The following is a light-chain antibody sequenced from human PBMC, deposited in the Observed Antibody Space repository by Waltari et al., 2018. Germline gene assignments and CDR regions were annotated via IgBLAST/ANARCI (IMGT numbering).Light chain of an antibody. J-gene: IGKJ1*01. V-gene: IGKV4-1*01. CDR3: QKYYSTPWT. CDR2: WAS. CDR1: QSVLYSSNNKDY. Sequence: DIVMTQSPDSLAVSLGERATINCKSSQSVLYSSNNKDYLLWYQQKPGKPPKLLIYWASTRGSGVPDRFSGSGSGTDFTLTISSLQAEDVAVYYCQKYYSTPWTFGLGTKVEIK.